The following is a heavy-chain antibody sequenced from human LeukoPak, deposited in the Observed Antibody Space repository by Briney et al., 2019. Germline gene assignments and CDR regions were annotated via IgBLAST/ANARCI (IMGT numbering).Heavy chain of an antibody. Sequence: GGSLRLSCAASGFIFSSYWMAWVRQAPGKGLVWVANIKEDGSDKNYVDSVKGRFTISRDNAKNSLSLQMNSLRAEDTAVYYCARLREIPVFGVVTKSTSYFDYWGQGTLVTVSS. CDR1: GFIFSSYW. V-gene: IGHV3-7*01. CDR2: IKEDGSDK. J-gene: IGHJ4*02. CDR3: ARLREIPVFGVVTKSTSYFDY. D-gene: IGHD3-3*01.